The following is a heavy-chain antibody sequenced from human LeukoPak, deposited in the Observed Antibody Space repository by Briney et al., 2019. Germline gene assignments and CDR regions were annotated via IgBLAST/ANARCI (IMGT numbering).Heavy chain of an antibody. D-gene: IGHD1-26*01. CDR3: AKDVNSGSYWPYYMDV. J-gene: IGHJ6*03. CDR1: GLSFSDHW. V-gene: IGHV3-7*01. Sequence: PGGSLRLSCAASGLSFSDHWMTWVRHPPGKGLELVATIKQDGSVKYYLDSVKGRFTISRDNAKNSLYLQMDSLRAEDTAVYYCAKDVNSGSYWPYYMDVWGKGTTVTVSS. CDR2: IKQDGSVK.